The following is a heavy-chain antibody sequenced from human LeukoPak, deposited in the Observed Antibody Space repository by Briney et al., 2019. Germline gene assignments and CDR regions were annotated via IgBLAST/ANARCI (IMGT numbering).Heavy chain of an antibody. CDR3: ARGDSSGYLLGGGDYFDY. Sequence: VASVKDSCKASGYTFTSYAMNWVRQAPGQGLEWMGWINTNTGNPTYAQGFTGRFVFSLDTSVSTAYLQISSLKAEDTAVYYCARGDSSGYLLGGGDYFDYWGQGTLVTVSS. J-gene: IGHJ4*02. D-gene: IGHD3-22*01. V-gene: IGHV7-4-1*02. CDR2: INTNTGNP. CDR1: GYTFTSYA.